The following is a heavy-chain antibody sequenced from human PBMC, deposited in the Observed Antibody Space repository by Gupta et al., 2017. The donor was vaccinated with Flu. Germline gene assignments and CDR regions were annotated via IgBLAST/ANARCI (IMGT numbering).Heavy chain of an antibody. J-gene: IGHJ6*02. CDR3: ARAVGDFWDGQPSYYHGMDV. Sequence: QVQLQESGPGLVKPSGTLSLTCAVSGGSISRLNWWSWVRQPPGKGLEWIGETYHTGTTNYNPSLESRVIISVDKSKNHFSLNLNSVTAADTAVYYCARAVGDFWDGQPSYYHGMDVWGQGTTVTVSS. V-gene: IGHV4-4*02. CDR2: TYHTGTT. CDR1: GGSISRLNW. D-gene: IGHD3-3*01.